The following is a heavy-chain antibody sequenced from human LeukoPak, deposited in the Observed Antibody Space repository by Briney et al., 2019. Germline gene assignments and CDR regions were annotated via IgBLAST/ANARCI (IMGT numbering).Heavy chain of an antibody. CDR2: INHSGST. V-gene: IGHV4-34*01. CDR1: GGSFSGYY. CDR3: ARVVTGTTANWFDP. Sequence: PSETLSLTCAVYGGSFSGYYWSWIRQPPGKGLEWIGEINHSGSTNYNPSLKSRVTISVDTSKNQFSLKLSSVTAADTAVYYCARVVTGTTANWFDPWGQGALFTVSS. J-gene: IGHJ5*02. D-gene: IGHD1-7*01.